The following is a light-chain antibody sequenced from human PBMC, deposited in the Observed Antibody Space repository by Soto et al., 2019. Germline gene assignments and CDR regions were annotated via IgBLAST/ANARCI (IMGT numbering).Light chain of an antibody. CDR3: LQRSNWPPLT. J-gene: IGKJ4*01. Sequence: EIVLTQSPATLSLSPGERATLSCRASQSVSSYLAWYQQKPGQAPRLLIYDASNRATGIPARFSGSGSGTDFTLPISGLEPEDFAVYYCLQRSNWPPLTFGGGTQVEIK. CDR2: DAS. V-gene: IGKV3-11*01. CDR1: QSVSSY.